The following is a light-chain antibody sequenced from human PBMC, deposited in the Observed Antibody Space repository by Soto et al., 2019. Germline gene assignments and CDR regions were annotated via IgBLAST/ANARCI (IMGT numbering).Light chain of an antibody. Sequence: HSVLTQPASVSGSPGQSITISCTGTSSDIGGYNHVAWYQQFPGKSPKLMIYAVSDRPSGVSDRFSGSKSGITASLTISGLQTEDEADYYCISYTDRQSYLFGTGTKV. CDR1: SSDIGGYNH. J-gene: IGLJ1*01. CDR2: AVS. V-gene: IGLV2-14*03. CDR3: ISYTDRQSYL.